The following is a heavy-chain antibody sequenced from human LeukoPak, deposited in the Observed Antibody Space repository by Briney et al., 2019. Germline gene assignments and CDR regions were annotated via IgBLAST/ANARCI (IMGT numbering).Heavy chain of an antibody. CDR2: IYGGGST. Sequence: GGSLRLSCAASGFTVSNNYMSWVRQAPGKGLEWVSVIYGGGSTYYADSVKGRFTISRDNSKNTLYLQMNSLRAEDTAVYYCAKGEEQLVPYNWFDPWGQGTLVTVSS. D-gene: IGHD6-6*01. V-gene: IGHV3-66*01. CDR1: GFTVSNNY. J-gene: IGHJ5*02. CDR3: AKGEEQLVPYNWFDP.